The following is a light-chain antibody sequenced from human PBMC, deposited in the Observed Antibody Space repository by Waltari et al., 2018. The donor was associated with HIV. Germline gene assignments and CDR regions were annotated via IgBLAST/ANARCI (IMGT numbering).Light chain of an antibody. CDR2: NDN. CDR3: YSTDSSDSHKGV. V-gene: IGLV3-10*01. Sequence: SYELTQPRSVSVSPDQTATITCSGDALTKKPDYWYRQNPAQAPLLFIFNDNRRPPGIPERFFGSKSSTMATPTIMGAQVEDEAEYYRYSTDSSDSHKGVFGAGTLLSVL. CDR1: ALTKKP. J-gene: IGLJ1*01.